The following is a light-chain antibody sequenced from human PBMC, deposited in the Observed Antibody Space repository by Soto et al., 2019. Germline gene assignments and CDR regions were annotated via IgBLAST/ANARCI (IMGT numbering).Light chain of an antibody. V-gene: IGLV2-14*03. Sequence: QSALTQPASVSGSPGQSITISCTGTSSDVGAFNYVSWYQQHPGKVPKLLIYDVSNRPSGISYRFSGSKSGKTASLTISGLQADDEADYYCSSYTSTTTLVVFGGGTKVTVL. CDR2: DVS. J-gene: IGLJ3*02. CDR1: SSDVGAFNY. CDR3: SSYTSTTTLVV.